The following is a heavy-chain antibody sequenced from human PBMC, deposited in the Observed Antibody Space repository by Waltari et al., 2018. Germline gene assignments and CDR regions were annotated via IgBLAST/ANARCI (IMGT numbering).Heavy chain of an antibody. CDR1: GGSFSGYY. J-gene: IGHJ6*03. V-gene: IGHV4-34*01. CDR3: ARGRSSGWYRAVDYYYYMDV. CDR2: INHSGST. Sequence: QVQLQQWGAGLLKPSETLSLTCAVYGGSFSGYYWSWIRQPPGKGLEWIGEINHSGSTNYNPSLKSRVTISVDTSKNQFSLKLSSVTAADTAVYYCARGRSSGWYRAVDYYYYMDVWGKGTTVTVSS. D-gene: IGHD6-19*01.